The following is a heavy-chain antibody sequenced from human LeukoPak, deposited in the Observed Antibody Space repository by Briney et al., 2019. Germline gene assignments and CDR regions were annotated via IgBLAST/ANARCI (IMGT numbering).Heavy chain of an antibody. CDR2: IYSRGNT. V-gene: IGHV4-39*07. CDR3: ARGRKYTSGYRVTELGSGYSDY. J-gene: IGHJ4*02. Sequence: SETLSLTCSVSGVSISSGSNYWGWIRQPPGKTPEWIGSIYSRGNTYYNPSLKSRVIILIDTAKNHFSLNLSSVSAADTTVYYCARGRKYTSGYRVTELGSGYSDYWGQGTLVTVSS. CDR1: GVSISSGSNY. D-gene: IGHD5-18*01.